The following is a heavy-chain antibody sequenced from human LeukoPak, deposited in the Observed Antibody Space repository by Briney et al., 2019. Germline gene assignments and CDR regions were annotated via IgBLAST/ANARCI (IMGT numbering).Heavy chain of an antibody. J-gene: IGHJ4*02. V-gene: IGHV1-18*01. CDR2: ITGNNGNT. CDR3: AREPEVGSNDY. D-gene: IGHD1-26*01. Sequence: GASVKVSCKTSGYTFSGYGISWVRQAPGQGLEWMGWITGNNGNTNYAPSLQGRVIMTKDTSTNTAYMELRSLRSDDTAVYYCAREPEVGSNDYWGQGTLVTVSS. CDR1: GYTFSGYG.